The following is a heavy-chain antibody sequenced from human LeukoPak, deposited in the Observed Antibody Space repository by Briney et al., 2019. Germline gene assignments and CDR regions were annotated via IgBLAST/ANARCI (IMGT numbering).Heavy chain of an antibody. J-gene: IGHJ4*02. D-gene: IGHD2-15*01. Sequence: GGSLRLSCAASGFTFSSYAMHWVRQAPGKGLEWVSAMSSSDDGRYYAASVRGRFTISRDTSRSTLYLQMNSLRAEDAAVYYCAKAPVTSCRGAFCYPFDYWGQGTLVTVSS. CDR1: GFTFSSYA. V-gene: IGHV3-23*01. CDR3: AKAPVTSCRGAFCYPFDY. CDR2: MSSSDDGR.